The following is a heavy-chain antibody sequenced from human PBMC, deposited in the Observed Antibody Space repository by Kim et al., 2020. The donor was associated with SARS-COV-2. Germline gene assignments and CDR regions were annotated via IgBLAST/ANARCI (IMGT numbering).Heavy chain of an antibody. D-gene: IGHD3-10*01. V-gene: IGHV3-23*03. CDR2: IYSGGSST. CDR1: GFTFSSYA. CDR3: AKDGLTYYYGSGSYYNDD. J-gene: IGHJ4*02. Sequence: GGSLRLSCAASGFTFSSYAMSWVRQAPGKGLEWVSVIYSGGSSTYYADSVKGRFTISRDNSKNTLYLQMNSLRAEDTAVYYCAKDGLTYYYGSGSYYNDDWGQGTLVTVSS.